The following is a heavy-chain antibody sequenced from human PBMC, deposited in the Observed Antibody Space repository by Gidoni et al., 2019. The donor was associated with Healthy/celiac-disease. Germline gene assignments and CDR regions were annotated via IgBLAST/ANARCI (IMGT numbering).Heavy chain of an antibody. Sequence: EVQLVQSGAEVQQPGESLKRSRKVSGYSFTSYWIGWVRQMAGKGLEWMGIIYPGDSDTRDSPSFQGQVTISADKSIRTAYLQWSSLKASDTAMYYCARLFAGYSSSWPLGDYWGQGTLVTVSS. V-gene: IGHV5-51*01. CDR2: IYPGDSDT. D-gene: IGHD6-13*01. CDR3: ARLFAGYSSSWPLGDY. J-gene: IGHJ4*02. CDR1: GYSFTSYW.